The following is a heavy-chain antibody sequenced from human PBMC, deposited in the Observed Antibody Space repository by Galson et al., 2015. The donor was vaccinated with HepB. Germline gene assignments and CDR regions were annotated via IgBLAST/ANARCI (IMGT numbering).Heavy chain of an antibody. CDR3: AREVAAAGHFDY. CDR2: IWYDGSNK. J-gene: IGHJ4*02. V-gene: IGHV3-33*01. D-gene: IGHD6-13*01. CDR1: GFTFSSYG. Sequence: SLRLSCAASGFTFSSYGMHWVRQAPGKGLEWVAVIWYDGSNKYYADSVKGRFTISRDNSKNTLYLQMNSLRAEDTAVYYCAREVAAAGHFDYWGQGTLVTVSS.